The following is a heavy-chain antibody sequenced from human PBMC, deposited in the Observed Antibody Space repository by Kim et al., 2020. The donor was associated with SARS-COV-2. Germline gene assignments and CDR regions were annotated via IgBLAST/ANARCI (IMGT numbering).Heavy chain of an antibody. CDR2: ISGTGRDT. D-gene: IGHD5-18*01. CDR1: GFNFNNNA. V-gene: IGHV3-23*01. J-gene: IGHJ6*02. CDR3: AKDVWGYAGIDV. Sequence: GGSLRLSCVVSGFNFNNNAMNWVRQAPGKGLGWVSAISGTGRDTYYADSVKGRVTISRDTSKNTLYLQMNSLRAEDTAVYYCAKDVWGYAGIDVWGQGTTVTVSS.